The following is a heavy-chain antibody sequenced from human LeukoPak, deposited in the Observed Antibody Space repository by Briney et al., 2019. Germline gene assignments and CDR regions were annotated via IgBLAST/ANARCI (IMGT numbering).Heavy chain of an antibody. CDR2: IYHTGTT. J-gene: IGHJ6*03. D-gene: IGHD2-2*01. Sequence: TSETLSLTCTVSGGSISSYYWGWIRQAPGKGLEWVGTIYHTGTTYYNPFLKSRVTISVHTSTNQFSLRLNSVTAADMAVYYCASPAAMSYYYMDVWGKGTTVTVSS. CDR3: ASPAAMSYYYMDV. V-gene: IGHV4-38-2*02. CDR1: GGSISSYY.